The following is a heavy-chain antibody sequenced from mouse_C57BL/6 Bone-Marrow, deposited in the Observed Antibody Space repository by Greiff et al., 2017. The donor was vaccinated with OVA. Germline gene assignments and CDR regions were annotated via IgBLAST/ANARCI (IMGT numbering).Heavy chain of an antibody. CDR2: IYPRSGNT. CDR3: ARSYDYGSSYYYAMDY. CDR1: GYTFTSYG. J-gene: IGHJ4*01. V-gene: IGHV1-81*01. D-gene: IGHD1-1*01. Sequence: QVQLQQSGAELVRPGASVKLSCKASGYTFTSYGISWVKQRTGQGLEWIGEIYPRSGNTYYNEKFKGKATLTADKSSSTAYMELSSLTSEDSAVYVCARSYDYGSSYYYAMDYWGQGTSVTVSA.